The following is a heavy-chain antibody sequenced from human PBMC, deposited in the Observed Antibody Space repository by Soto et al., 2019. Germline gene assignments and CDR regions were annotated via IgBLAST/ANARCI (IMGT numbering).Heavy chain of an antibody. J-gene: IGHJ3*02. V-gene: IGHV3-64*04. CDR2: ISSNGGST. D-gene: IGHD6-6*01. Sequence: PGGSLRLSCSASGFTFSTYAFHWVRQAPGKGLEYVSGISSNGGSTYYADSVKGRFTISRDNSENTLYLQMNSLRAEDTAVYYCAVPYLYSSSTFDMWGQGTMVTVSS. CDR3: AVPYLYSSSTFDM. CDR1: GFTFSTYA.